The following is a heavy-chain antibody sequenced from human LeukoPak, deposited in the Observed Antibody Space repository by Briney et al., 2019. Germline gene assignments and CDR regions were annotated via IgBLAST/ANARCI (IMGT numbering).Heavy chain of an antibody. CDR1: GGSISSYY. V-gene: IGHV4-59*01. CDR2: IYYSGST. Sequence: SETLSLTCTVSGGSISSYYWSRIRQPPGKGLEWIGYIYYSGSTNYNPSLKSRVTISVDTSKNQFSLKLSSVTAADTAAYYCARDDVGSYLLYWGQGTLVTVSS. D-gene: IGHD1-26*01. J-gene: IGHJ4*02. CDR3: ARDDVGSYLLY.